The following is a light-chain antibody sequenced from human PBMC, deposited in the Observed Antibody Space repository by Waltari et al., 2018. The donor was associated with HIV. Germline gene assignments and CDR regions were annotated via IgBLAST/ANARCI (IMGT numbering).Light chain of an antibody. Sequence: QSALTQPASVSGFPGQTINISCTGISPDSRSYQHVSWYQQHPGSVPRLIIYDIDSRPSGISDHFSGSRSGDSASLTISGLQSGDEAHYFCASNRLDSTLVFGGGTKLTIL. CDR2: DID. J-gene: IGLJ2*01. V-gene: IGLV2-14*03. CDR1: SPDSRSYQH. CDR3: ASNRLDSTLV.